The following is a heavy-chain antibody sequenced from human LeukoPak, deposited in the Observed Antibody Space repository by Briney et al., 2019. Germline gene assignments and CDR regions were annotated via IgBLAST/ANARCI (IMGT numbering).Heavy chain of an antibody. V-gene: IGHV3-30*03. J-gene: IGHJ4*02. D-gene: IGHD3-10*01. CDR2: ISYDGSNK. CDR1: GFTFSSYG. Sequence: GRSLRLSCAASGFTFSSYGMHWVRQAPGKGLEWVAVISYDGSNKYYADSVKGRFTISRDNSKNTLYLQMNSLRAEDTAVYYCARDRYYGSGRGFDYWGQGTLVTVSS. CDR3: ARDRYYGSGRGFDY.